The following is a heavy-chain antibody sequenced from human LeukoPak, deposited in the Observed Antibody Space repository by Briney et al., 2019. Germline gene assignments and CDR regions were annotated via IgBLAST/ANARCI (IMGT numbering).Heavy chain of an antibody. D-gene: IGHD6-6*01. CDR1: GGSYSGYY. CDR3: AREISPADSSSAFDS. CDR2: INHSGST. V-gene: IGHV4-34*01. J-gene: IGHJ4*02. Sequence: SETLSLTCAVYGGSYSGYYWSLIRQPAGKGLEWIGEINHSGSTNYNPSLKSRVTISVDTSKNQFSLKLNSVTAADTAVYYCAREISPADSSSAFDSWGQGTLVTVSS.